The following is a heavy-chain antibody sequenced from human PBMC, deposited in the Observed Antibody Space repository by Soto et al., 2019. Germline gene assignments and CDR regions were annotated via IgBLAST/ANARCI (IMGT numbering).Heavy chain of an antibody. J-gene: IGHJ5*02. CDR2: IVVGSGNT. Sequence: SVKVSCKASGFTFTSSAVQWVRQARGQRLEWIGWIVVGSGNTNYAQKFQERVTITRDMSTSTAYMELSSLRSEDTAVYYCAAQPDLLARLPFDPWGQGTLVTVSS. CDR3: AAQPDLLARLPFDP. D-gene: IGHD5-12*01. V-gene: IGHV1-58*01. CDR1: GFTFTSSA.